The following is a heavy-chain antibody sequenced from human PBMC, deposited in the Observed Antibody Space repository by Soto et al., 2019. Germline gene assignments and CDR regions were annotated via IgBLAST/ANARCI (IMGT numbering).Heavy chain of an antibody. Sequence: QVLLVQSGAEVKKPGASVKVSCKASGFPFTTYYMHWVRQAPGQGLEWMGVINPSGDDTTYAQNFQGRVTLTKDTSASTVYMELSSLRSEDTAVYYCVRDWELGYWGQGTLVTVSS. D-gene: IGHD3-10*01. V-gene: IGHV1-46*01. CDR2: INPSGDDT. CDR1: GFPFTTYY. J-gene: IGHJ4*02. CDR3: VRDWELGY.